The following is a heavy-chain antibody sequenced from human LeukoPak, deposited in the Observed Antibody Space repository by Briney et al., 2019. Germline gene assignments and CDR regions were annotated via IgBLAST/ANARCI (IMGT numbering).Heavy chain of an antibody. Sequence: GASVKVSCKASGYTFTSYYIHWVRQAPGQGLEWMGVINPSGGGTSYAQKFQGRVTMTRDTSTSTVYMDLRSLGSEDTAVYFCARDMLAVPSNWFDPWGQGTLVTVSS. CDR1: GYTFTSYY. CDR2: INPSGGGT. CDR3: ARDMLAVPSNWFDP. J-gene: IGHJ5*02. D-gene: IGHD2-8*01. V-gene: IGHV1-46*01.